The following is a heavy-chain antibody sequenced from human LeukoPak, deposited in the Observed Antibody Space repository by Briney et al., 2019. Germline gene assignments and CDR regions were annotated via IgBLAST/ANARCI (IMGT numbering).Heavy chain of an antibody. CDR1: EFTFSGSA. D-gene: IGHD6-13*01. V-gene: IGHV3-73*01. Sequence: GWSLRLSCVAPEFTFSGSAMHWVRKASGTGLEWVGRISTTATSYATAYAASVKGRFTISRDDSKNTAYLQMSSLKTEDTAVYYCSRHEYSSTWYEDYWGQGTLVTVSS. CDR2: ISTTATSYAT. CDR3: SRHEYSSTWYEDY. J-gene: IGHJ4*02.